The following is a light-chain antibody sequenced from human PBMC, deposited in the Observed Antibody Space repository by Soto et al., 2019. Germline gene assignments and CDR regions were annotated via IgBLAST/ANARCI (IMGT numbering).Light chain of an antibody. V-gene: IGLV1-40*01. J-gene: IGLJ3*02. Sequence: QSVLTQPPSVSGARGQRVTISCTGSSSNIGAGYDVHWYQQLPGTAPKLLSYGNSNRPSGVPDRFSGSKSGTSASLAITGLRAEDEADYYCQSYDSSLSGWVFGGGTKLTVL. CDR1: SSNIGAGYD. CDR2: GNS. CDR3: QSYDSSLSGWV.